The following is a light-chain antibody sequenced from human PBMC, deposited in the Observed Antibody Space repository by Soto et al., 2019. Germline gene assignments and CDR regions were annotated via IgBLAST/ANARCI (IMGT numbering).Light chain of an antibody. J-gene: IGKJ1*01. CDR2: AAS. Sequence: AIQMTQSPYSLSASVGDRVTITCRASQGIRNDLSWCQPKTGKAPKLLIYAASSLQSGVPSRFSGSGSGTDFTLTIRSLQPEDCTTYYCLQDYNYPRTFGQGTKVDI. CDR1: QGIRND. CDR3: LQDYNYPRT. V-gene: IGKV1-6*01.